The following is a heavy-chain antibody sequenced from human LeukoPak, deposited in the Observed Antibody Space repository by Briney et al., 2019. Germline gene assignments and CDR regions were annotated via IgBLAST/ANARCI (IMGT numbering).Heavy chain of an antibody. CDR2: ISSSSSTI. CDR1: GFTFSDYY. V-gene: IGHV3-11*01. D-gene: IGHD1-26*01. CDR3: ARFSVGGSYFAASAPPDY. J-gene: IGHJ4*02. Sequence: MSGGSLRLSCAASGFTFSDYYMSWIRQAPGKGLEWVSYISSSSSTIYYADSVKGRFTISRDNAKNSLYLQMNSLRAEDTAVYYCARFSVGGSYFAASAPPDYWGQGTLVTVSS.